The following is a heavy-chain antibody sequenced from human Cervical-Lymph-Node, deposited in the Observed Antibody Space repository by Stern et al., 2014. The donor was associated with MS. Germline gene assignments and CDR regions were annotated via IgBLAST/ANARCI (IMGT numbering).Heavy chain of an antibody. Sequence: DQLVESGGGVVQPGRSLRLSCAASGFTFSSYGMHWVRQAPGKGLEWVAVIWYDGSNKYYADSVKGRFTISRDNSKNTLYLQMNSLRAEDTAVYYCARGMTAAAAFYFDYWGQGTLVTVSS. CDR2: IWYDGSNK. J-gene: IGHJ4*02. D-gene: IGHD6-13*01. V-gene: IGHV3-33*01. CDR1: GFTFSSYG. CDR3: ARGMTAAAAFYFDY.